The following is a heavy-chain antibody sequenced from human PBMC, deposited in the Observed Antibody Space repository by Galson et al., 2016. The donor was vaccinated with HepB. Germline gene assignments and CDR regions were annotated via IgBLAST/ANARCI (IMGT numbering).Heavy chain of an antibody. CDR1: GFTFSGSS. Sequence: SLRLSCAASGFTFSGSSMHWVRQASGKGLEWVGHIRSKANSFATAYIASVKGRFVISRDDSKNTAYLQMNSLKTEDTAIYFCTSSLKPYCSGKKCHTDYYYGMDVWGQGTTVIVSS. V-gene: IGHV3-73*01. D-gene: IGHD2-15*01. CDR2: IRSKANSFAT. J-gene: IGHJ6*02. CDR3: TSSLKPYCSGKKCHTDYYYGMDV.